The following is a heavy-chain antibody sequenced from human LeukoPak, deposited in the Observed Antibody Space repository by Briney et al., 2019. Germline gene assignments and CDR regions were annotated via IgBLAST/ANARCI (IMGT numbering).Heavy chain of an antibody. J-gene: IGHJ6*02. CDR2: VSGSNTGSGSDT. V-gene: IGHV3-23*01. Sequence: GGSLRLSCAASGFTFSSYAMHWVRQAPGKGLEWVSAVSGSNTGSGSDTYYAESVKGRFTISRDNSQNTLHLQMHSLRAEDTAIYYCAFSTLTTGYHGLDVWGPGTTVTVSS. CDR1: GFTFSSYA. D-gene: IGHD4-17*01. CDR3: AFSTLTTGYHGLDV.